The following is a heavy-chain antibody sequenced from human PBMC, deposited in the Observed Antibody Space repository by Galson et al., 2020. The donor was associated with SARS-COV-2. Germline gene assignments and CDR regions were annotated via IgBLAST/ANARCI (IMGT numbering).Heavy chain of an antibody. CDR3: ASRHGYSYARGRYFDY. D-gene: IGHD5-18*01. Sequence: SETLSLTCAVYGGSFSGYYWSWIRQPPGKGLEWIGEINHSGSTNYNPSLKSRVTISVDTSKNQFSLKLSSVTAADTAVYYCASRHGYSYARGRYFDYWGQGTLVTVSS. CDR2: INHSGST. J-gene: IGHJ4*02. V-gene: IGHV4-34*01. CDR1: GGSFSGYY.